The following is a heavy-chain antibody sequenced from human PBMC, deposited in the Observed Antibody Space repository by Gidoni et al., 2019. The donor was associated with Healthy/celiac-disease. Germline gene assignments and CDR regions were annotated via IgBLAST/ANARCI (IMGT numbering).Heavy chain of an antibody. Sequence: EVQLVESGRGLVKPGGSLRLSCAASGFTFSSYSMNWVRQAPGKGLEWVSSISSSSSYIYYADSVKGRFTISRDNAKNSLYLQMNSLRAEDTAVYYCARDRDPYYYDSSGFDYWGQGTLVTVSS. D-gene: IGHD3-22*01. V-gene: IGHV3-21*01. CDR1: GFTFSSYS. CDR2: ISSSSSYI. CDR3: ARDRDPYYYDSSGFDY. J-gene: IGHJ4*02.